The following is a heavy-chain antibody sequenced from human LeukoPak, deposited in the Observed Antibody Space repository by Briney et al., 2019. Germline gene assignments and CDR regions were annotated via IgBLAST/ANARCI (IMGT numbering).Heavy chain of an antibody. CDR2: IYTSGNT. D-gene: IGHD5-18*01. Sequence: SQTLFLTCTVSGGSISSGSYHWSWIRQPAGKGLEWIGSIYTSGNTNYNPSLKSRVTISVDTSKNQFSLKLRSVTAADTAVYYCASIDTAVVRTDSWGQGTLVTVSS. CDR1: GGSISSGSYH. V-gene: IGHV4-61*02. J-gene: IGHJ4*02. CDR3: ASIDTAVVRTDS.